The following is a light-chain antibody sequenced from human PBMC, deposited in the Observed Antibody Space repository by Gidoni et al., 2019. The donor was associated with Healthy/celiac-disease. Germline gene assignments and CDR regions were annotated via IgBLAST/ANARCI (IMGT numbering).Light chain of an antibody. Sequence: PGERATLSCRASQSVSSNLAWYQQKPGQAPRLLIYGASTRATGIPARFSGSGSGTEFTLTISSLQSEDFAVYYCQQYNNWPPFTFGPXTKVDIK. V-gene: IGKV3-15*01. CDR1: QSVSSN. CDR2: GAS. J-gene: IGKJ3*01. CDR3: QQYNNWPPFT.